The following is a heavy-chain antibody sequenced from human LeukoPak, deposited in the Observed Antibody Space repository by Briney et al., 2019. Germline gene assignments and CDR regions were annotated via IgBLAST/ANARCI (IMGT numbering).Heavy chain of an antibody. CDR2: IIPIFGTA. V-gene: IGHV1-69*13. CDR3: ATVRGYSYGYGAFDI. D-gene: IGHD5-18*01. J-gene: IGHJ3*02. Sequence: ASVKVSRKASGGTFSSYAISWVRQAPGQGLEWMGGIIPIFGTANYAQKFQGRVTITADESTSTAYMELSSLRSEDTAVYYCATVRGYSYGYGAFDIWGQGTMVTVSS. CDR1: GGTFSSYA.